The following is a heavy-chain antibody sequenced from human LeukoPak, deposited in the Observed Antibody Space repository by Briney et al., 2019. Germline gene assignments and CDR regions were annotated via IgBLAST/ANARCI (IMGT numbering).Heavy chain of an antibody. CDR1: GFTFSSYW. CDR3: ARGYDFWSGYWSNRFDP. CDR2: IKQDGSEK. Sequence: PGGSLRLSCAASGFTFSSYWMSWVRQAPGKGLEWVANIKQDGSEKYYVDSVKGRFTISRDNAKNSLYLQMNSLRAEDTAVYYCARGYDFWSGYWSNRFDPWGQGTLVTVSS. V-gene: IGHV3-7*04. J-gene: IGHJ5*02. D-gene: IGHD3-3*01.